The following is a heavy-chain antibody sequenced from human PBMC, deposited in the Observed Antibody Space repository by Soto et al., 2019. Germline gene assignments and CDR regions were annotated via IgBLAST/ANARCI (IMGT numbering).Heavy chain of an antibody. CDR3: AREAPQLDV. CDR1: GGSISSSSYY. J-gene: IGHJ6*04. V-gene: IGHV4-39*07. Sequence: SETLSLTCTVSGGSISSSSYYWGWIRQPPGKGLEWIGSIYYSGSTYYNPSLKSRVTISVDTSKNQFSLKLSSVTAADTAVYYCAREAPQLDVWGTGTTVTGSS. CDR2: IYYSGST.